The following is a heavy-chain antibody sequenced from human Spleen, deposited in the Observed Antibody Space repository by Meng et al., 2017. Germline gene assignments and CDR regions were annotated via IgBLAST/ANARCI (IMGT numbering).Heavy chain of an antibody. J-gene: IGHJ5*02. V-gene: IGHV5-51*01. Sequence: GESLKIPWQGPGYTFTHYWNAWVRQMSGKGLEWRGIIYPGDSDTRYSPSFQGPVTILANKATSIAYLQWNSLKASDTGIYYCARQGYSSGWSLTGGWFDPWGQGTLVTVSS. D-gene: IGHD6-19*01. CDR1: GYTFTHYW. CDR2: IYPGDSDT. CDR3: ARQGYSSGWSLTGGWFDP.